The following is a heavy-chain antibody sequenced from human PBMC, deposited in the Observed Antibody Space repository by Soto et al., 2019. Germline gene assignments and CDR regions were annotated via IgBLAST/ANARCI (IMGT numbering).Heavy chain of an antibody. Sequence: ASVKVSCKASGYTFTSYGISWVRQAPGQGLEWMGWISAYNGNTNYAQKLQGRVTMTTDTSTSTAYMELRSLRSDDTAVYYCARVRYQLLWTGAVFDPWGQGSLVTSPQ. CDR3: ARVRYQLLWTGAVFDP. CDR2: ISAYNGNT. J-gene: IGHJ5*02. CDR1: GYTFTSYG. D-gene: IGHD2-2*01. V-gene: IGHV1-18*01.